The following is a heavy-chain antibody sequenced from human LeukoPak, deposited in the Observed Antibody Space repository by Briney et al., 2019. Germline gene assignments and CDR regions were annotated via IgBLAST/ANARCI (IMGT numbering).Heavy chain of an antibody. CDR3: AKYNSDWYDDY. CDR2: ISGSGGSA. D-gene: IGHD6-19*01. J-gene: IGHJ4*02. CDR1: GFTFYSYA. V-gene: IGHV3-23*01. Sequence: GGSLRLSCAASGFTFYSYAMTWVRQAPGKGLEWVSAISGSGGSAYYADSVKGRFTISRDNSKNTLYLQMSSLRAEDTALYYCAKYNSDWYDDYWGQGTLVTVSS.